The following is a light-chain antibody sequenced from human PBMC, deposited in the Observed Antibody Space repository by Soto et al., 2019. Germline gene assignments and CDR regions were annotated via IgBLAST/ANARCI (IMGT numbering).Light chain of an antibody. CDR2: DVS. CDR1: SSDVGRYNY. Sequence: QSVLTQPASVSGSPGQSITISCTGTSSDVGRYNYVSWYQHHPGKAPKLIFYDVSNRPSGVSERFSVSKSGYTASLTISGLQAEDEADYYCNSYTTSSTYVFGTGTK. CDR3: NSYTTSSTYV. V-gene: IGLV2-14*03. J-gene: IGLJ1*01.